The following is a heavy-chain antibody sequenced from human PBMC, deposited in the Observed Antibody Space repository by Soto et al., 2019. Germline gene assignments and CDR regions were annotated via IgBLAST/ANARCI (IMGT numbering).Heavy chain of an antibody. V-gene: IGHV3-23*01. CDR1: GFTFSSYA. CDR3: ATKLPGYYYYYMDV. CDR2: ISGSGGST. J-gene: IGHJ6*03. Sequence: EVQLLETGGGLVQPGGSLRPSCAASGFTFSSYAMSCVRQAPEKGLEWVSAISGSGGSTYYADSVKGRFTISRDNSKNTLYLQMNSLRAEDTAVYYCATKLPGYYYYYMDVWGKGTTVTVSS.